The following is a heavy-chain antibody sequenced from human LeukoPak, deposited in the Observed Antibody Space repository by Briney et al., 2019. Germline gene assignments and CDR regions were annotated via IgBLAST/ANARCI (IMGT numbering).Heavy chain of an antibody. CDR3: ARVLDYYYGMDV. Sequence: PGRSLRLSCAASGFTFSSYGMHWVRQAPGKGLEWVAVIWYDGSNKYYADSVKGRFTISRDNSKNTLYLQMNSLRAEDTAVYYCARVLDYYYGMDVWGQGTTVTVSS. V-gene: IGHV3-33*01. D-gene: IGHD3-16*01. J-gene: IGHJ6*02. CDR1: GFTFSSYG. CDR2: IWYDGSNK.